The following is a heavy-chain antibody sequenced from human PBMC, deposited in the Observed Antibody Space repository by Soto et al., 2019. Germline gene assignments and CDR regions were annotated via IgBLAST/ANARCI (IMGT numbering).Heavy chain of an antibody. CDR2: IYYSGSI. V-gene: IGHV4-59*01. Sequence: SETLSLTCTVSGGSISSYYWSWMRQPPGKGLEWIGYIYYSGSINYNPSLKSRVTISVDTSKNQFSLKLSSVTAADTAVYYCARAGWDYDSSGYLDYWGQGTLVTVPQ. CDR1: GGSISSYY. D-gene: IGHD3-22*01. CDR3: ARAGWDYDSSGYLDY. J-gene: IGHJ4*02.